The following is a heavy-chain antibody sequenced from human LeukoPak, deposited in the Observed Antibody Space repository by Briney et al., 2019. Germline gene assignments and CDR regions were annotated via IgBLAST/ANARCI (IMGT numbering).Heavy chain of an antibody. CDR3: ARELARGSFDY. V-gene: IGHV3-21*01. CDR1: GFTFSSYS. CDR2: ISSSSYI. J-gene: IGHJ4*02. D-gene: IGHD3-16*01. Sequence: GGSLRLSCAASGFTFSSYSMNWVRQAPGKGLEWVSSISSSSYIYYADSVKGRFTISRDNAKNSLYLQMNSLRAEDTAVYYCARELARGSFDYWGQGTLVTVSS.